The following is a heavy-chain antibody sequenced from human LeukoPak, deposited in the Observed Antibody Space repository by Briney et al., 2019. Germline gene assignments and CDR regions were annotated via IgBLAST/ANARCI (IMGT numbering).Heavy chain of an antibody. D-gene: IGHD6-19*01. V-gene: IGHV4-59*08. Sequence: PSETLSLTCTVSDGSITSYYWSWIRQPPGKGLEWIGYIYYSGSTNYNPSLKSRVTISVDTSKNQFSLKLSSVTAADTAVYYCARHDSSAWYGGVDHWGQGTLVTVSS. CDR2: IYYSGST. CDR1: DGSITSYY. CDR3: ARHDSSAWYGGVDH. J-gene: IGHJ4*02.